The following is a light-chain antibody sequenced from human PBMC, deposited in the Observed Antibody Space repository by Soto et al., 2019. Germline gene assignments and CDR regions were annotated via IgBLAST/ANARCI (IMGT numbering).Light chain of an antibody. Sequence: VMTQSPATLSVSPGERATLSFRASQSVGTNVAWYQQRPGQPPTLLMYGASTRATDIPARFSGSGSGTEFTLTISGLLSEDFAVYYCQQYNKWPTFGQGTKVDIK. CDR1: QSVGTN. CDR2: GAS. V-gene: IGKV3-15*01. CDR3: QQYNKWPT. J-gene: IGKJ1*01.